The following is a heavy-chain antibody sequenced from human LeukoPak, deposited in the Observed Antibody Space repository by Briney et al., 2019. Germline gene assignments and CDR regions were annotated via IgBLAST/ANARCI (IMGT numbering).Heavy chain of an antibody. Sequence: SETLSLTCAVYGGSFSGYYWSWIRQPPGKGLEWIGEINHSGSTNYNPSLKSRVTISVDTSKNQFSLKLSSVTAADTAVYYCARGLVGSEADILTGYYHYFDYWGQGTLVTVSS. CDR1: GGSFSGYY. J-gene: IGHJ4*02. CDR3: ARGLVGSEADILTGYYHYFDY. D-gene: IGHD3-9*01. CDR2: INHSGST. V-gene: IGHV4-34*01.